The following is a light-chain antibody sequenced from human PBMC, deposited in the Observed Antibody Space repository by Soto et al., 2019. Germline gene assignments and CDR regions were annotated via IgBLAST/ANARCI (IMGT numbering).Light chain of an antibody. J-gene: IGLJ2*01. V-gene: IGLV1-44*01. CDR2: STQ. CDR3: ASWDDSLNGPV. Sequence: QSVLTQPPSVSGTPGRRLTISCSGAISNIAINSVSWYQQLPGAAPKLLIHSTQQRPSGVPDRFSGSKSGPSASLAISDLQSEDEGDYFCASWDDSLNGPVFGGGTQLTVL. CDR1: ISNIAINS.